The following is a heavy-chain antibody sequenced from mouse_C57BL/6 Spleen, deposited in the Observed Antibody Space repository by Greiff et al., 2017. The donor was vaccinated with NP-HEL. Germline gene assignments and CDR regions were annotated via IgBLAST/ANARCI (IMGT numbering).Heavy chain of an antibody. CDR1: GFTFSSYG. CDR3: ARQGGRGYYFDY. J-gene: IGHJ2*01. D-gene: IGHD3-3*01. V-gene: IGHV5-6*02. CDR2: ISSGGSYT. Sequence: DVKLVESGGDLVKPGGSLKLSCAASGFTFSSYGMSWVRQTPDKRLEWVATISSGGSYTYYPDSVKGRFTISRDNAKNTLYLQMSSLKSEDTAMYYCARQGGRGYYFDYWGQGTTLTVSS.